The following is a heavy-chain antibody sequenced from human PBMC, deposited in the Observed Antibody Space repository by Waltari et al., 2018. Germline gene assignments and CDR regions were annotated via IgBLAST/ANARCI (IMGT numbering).Heavy chain of an antibody. CDR2: IYYSGST. J-gene: IGHJ4*02. Sequence: QVQLQESGPGLVKPSETLSLTCTVSGGSISSYYWSWIRQPPGQGLEWIGYIYYSGSTNYNPSLKSRVTISVDTSKNQFSLKLSSVTAADTAVYYCARVGVVYYDSSGYYYIDYWGQGTLVTVSS. D-gene: IGHD3-22*01. V-gene: IGHV4-59*01. CDR1: GGSISSYY. CDR3: ARVGVVYYDSSGYYYIDY.